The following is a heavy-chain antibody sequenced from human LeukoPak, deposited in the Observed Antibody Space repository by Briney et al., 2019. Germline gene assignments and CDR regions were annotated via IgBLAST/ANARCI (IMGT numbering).Heavy chain of an antibody. CDR3: ARVGYYGSGSYSFDY. V-gene: IGHV4-39*07. CDR2: IYYSGST. Sequence: SETLSLTCTVSGGSISSSSYYWGWIRQPPGKGLEWIGSIYYSGSTYYNPSLKRRVTISVDTSKNQFSLKLSSVTAADTAVYYCARVGYYGSGSYSFDYWGQGTLVTVSS. D-gene: IGHD3-10*01. J-gene: IGHJ4*02. CDR1: GGSISSSSYY.